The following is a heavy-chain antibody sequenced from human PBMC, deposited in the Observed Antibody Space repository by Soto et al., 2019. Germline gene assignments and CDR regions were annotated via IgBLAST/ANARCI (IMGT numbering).Heavy chain of an antibody. CDR2: IIPIFGTA. J-gene: IGHJ6*02. D-gene: IGHD2-2*01. V-gene: IGHV1-69*12. CDR1: GGTFSSYA. Sequence: QVQLVQSGAEVKKPGSSVKVSCKASGGTFSSYAISWVRQAPGQGLEWMGGIIPIFGTANYAQKFQGRVTITADESTSTAYMDLSRLRSEDTAVYYCARDPTVVGGVPAAITDYYSYGMDVWGQGTTVTVSS. CDR3: ARDPTVVGGVPAAITDYYSYGMDV.